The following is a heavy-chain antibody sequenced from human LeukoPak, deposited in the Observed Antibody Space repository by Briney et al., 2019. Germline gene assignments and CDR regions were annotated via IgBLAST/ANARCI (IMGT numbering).Heavy chain of an antibody. V-gene: IGHV3-23*01. CDR1: GFTFSSYA. Sequence: PGGSLRLPCAASGFTFSSYAMSWVRQAPGKGLEWVSSISGSGGSTYYADSVKGRFTISRDNSKNTVYLQMNSLRAEDTAVYYCAKAHCSSTSCYGDYWGQGTLVTVSS. J-gene: IGHJ4*02. D-gene: IGHD2-2*01. CDR2: ISGSGGST. CDR3: AKAHCSSTSCYGDY.